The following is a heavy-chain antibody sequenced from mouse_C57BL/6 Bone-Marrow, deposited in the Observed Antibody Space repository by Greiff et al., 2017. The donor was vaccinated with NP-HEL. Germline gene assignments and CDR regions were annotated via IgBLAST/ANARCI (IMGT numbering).Heavy chain of an antibody. J-gene: IGHJ1*03. Sequence: EVQLVESGGGLVKPGGSLKLSCAASGFTFSSYAMSWVRQTPEKRLEWVATISDGGSYTYYPDNVKGRFTISRDNAKNNLYLQMSHLKSEDTAMYYCARDRKYYGSSYWYFDVWGTGTTVTVSS. CDR3: ARDRKYYGSSYWYFDV. CDR2: ISDGGSYT. D-gene: IGHD1-1*01. V-gene: IGHV5-4*01. CDR1: GFTFSSYA.